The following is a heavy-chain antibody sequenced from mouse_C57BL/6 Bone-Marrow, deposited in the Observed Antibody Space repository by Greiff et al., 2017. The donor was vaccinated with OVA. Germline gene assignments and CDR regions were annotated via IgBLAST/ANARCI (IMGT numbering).Heavy chain of an antibody. CDR2: INYDGSSP. V-gene: IGHV5-16*01. CDR1: GFTFSDYY. Sequence: EVQLQQSEGGLVQPGSSMKLSCTASGFTFSDYYMAWVRQAPEKGLEWVANINYDGSSPYYLDSLKSRFIISRDNAKNILYLQMSSLKSEDTATYYCARDLYYGSSFWYFDVWGTGTTVTVSS. D-gene: IGHD1-1*01. CDR3: ARDLYYGSSFWYFDV. J-gene: IGHJ1*03.